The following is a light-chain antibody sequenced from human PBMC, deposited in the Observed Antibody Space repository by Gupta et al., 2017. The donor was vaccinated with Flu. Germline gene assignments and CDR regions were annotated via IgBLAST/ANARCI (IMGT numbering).Light chain of an antibody. CDR1: QSVRSRY. CDR3: QQEGSSPRT. J-gene: IGKJ4*01. Sequence: GTLYLSAGERATRSCRASQSVRSRYLAWYQQKPGQAPRLLIYGASSRATGIPDRFSGSGSGTEFTLTISRREPEDFAVYYCQQEGSSPRTFGGGPKVEIK. CDR2: GAS. V-gene: IGKV3-20*01.